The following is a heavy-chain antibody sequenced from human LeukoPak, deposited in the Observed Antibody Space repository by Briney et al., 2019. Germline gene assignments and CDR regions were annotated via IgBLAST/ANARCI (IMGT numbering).Heavy chain of an antibody. CDR2: IYYSGST. CDR3: ARVSHYDRGYAFDI. V-gene: IGHV4-31*03. D-gene: IGHD3-22*01. Sequence: SQTLSLTCTVSGGSISSGGYYWSWIRQRPGKGLEWIGYIYYSGSTYYNPSLKSRVTISVDTSKNQFSLKLSSVTAADTAVYYCARVSHYDRGYAFDIWGQGTMVTVSS. CDR1: GGSISSGGYY. J-gene: IGHJ3*02.